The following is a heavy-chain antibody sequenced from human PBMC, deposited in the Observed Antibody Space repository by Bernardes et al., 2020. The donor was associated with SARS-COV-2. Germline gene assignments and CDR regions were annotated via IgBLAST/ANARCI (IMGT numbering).Heavy chain of an antibody. CDR3: ARERGTSCYTGCYYYGMDV. CDR2: IYYSGST. CDR1: GGSISSGGYY. D-gene: IGHD2-2*02. J-gene: IGHJ6*02. V-gene: IGHV4-31*03. Sequence: SETLSLTCTVSGGSISSGGYYWSWIRQRPGRGLEWIGYIYYSGSTYYNPSLKSRVTISVDTSKNQFSLKLSSVTAADTAVYYCARERGTSCYTGCYYYGMDVWGQGTTVTVSS.